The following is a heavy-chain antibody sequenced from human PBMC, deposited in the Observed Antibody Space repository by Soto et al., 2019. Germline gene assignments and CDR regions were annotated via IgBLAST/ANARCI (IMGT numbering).Heavy chain of an antibody. CDR2: ISYDGSNK. J-gene: IGHJ4*02. V-gene: IGHV3-30*03. CDR3: ATSGSLHFDY. D-gene: IGHD1-26*01. Sequence: HPGGSLRLSCAASGFTFSSYSMNWVRQAPGKGLEWVAVISYDGSNKYYADSVKGRFTISRDNSKNTLYLQMNSLRAEDTAVYYCATSGSLHFDYWGQGTLVTVSS. CDR1: GFTFSSYS.